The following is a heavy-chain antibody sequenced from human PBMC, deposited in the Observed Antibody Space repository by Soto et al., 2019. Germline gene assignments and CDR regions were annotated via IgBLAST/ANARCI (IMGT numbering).Heavy chain of an antibody. CDR2: LTPDTGET. CDR1: GYILTSYD. CDR3: GRGLAEGYYSYGMDV. D-gene: IGHD2-21*01. J-gene: IGHJ6*02. Sequence: QEQLVQSGAEVKKPGASVKVSCKASGYILTSYDIYWVRQAPGQGLEWMGSLTPDTGETVYAQKFQGRMIVTRNTSISIAYMELNNLKPEDTAVYYCGRGLAEGYYSYGMDVWGQGTTVTVSS. V-gene: IGHV1-8*01.